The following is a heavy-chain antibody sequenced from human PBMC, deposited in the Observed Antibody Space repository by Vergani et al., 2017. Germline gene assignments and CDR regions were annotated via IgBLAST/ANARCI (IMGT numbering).Heavy chain of an antibody. D-gene: IGHD6-19*01. CDR2: INHSGST. V-gene: IGHV4-34*01. CDR1: GGSFSGYY. CDR3: ARAPAVSLYSSGWCGRVRSLFDY. J-gene: IGHJ4*02. Sequence: QVQLQQWGAGLLKPSETLSLTCAVYGGSFSGYYWSWIRQPPGKGLEWIGEINHSGSTNYNPSLKSQVTISVDTSKNQFSLKLSSVTAADTAVYYCARAPAVSLYSSGWCGRVRSLFDYWGQGTLVTVSS.